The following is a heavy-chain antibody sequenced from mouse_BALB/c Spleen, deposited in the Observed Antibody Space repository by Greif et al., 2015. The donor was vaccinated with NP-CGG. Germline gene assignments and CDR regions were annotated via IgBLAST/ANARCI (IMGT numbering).Heavy chain of an antibody. CDR2: ISDGGSYT. V-gene: IGHV5-4*02. CDR3: AREDV. CDR1: GFTFSDYY. Sequence: EVKLEESGGGLVKPGGSLKLSCAASGFTFSDYYMYWVRQTPEKRLEWVATISDGGSYTYYQDSVKGRFTISRDNAKNNLYLQMSSLKSEDTAMYYCAREDVWGAGTTVTVSS. J-gene: IGHJ1*01.